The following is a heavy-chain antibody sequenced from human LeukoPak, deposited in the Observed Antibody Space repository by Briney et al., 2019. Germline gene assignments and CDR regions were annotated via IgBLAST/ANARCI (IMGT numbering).Heavy chain of an antibody. D-gene: IGHD6-6*01. J-gene: IGHJ4*02. CDR2: IIPIFGTA. V-gene: IGHV1-69*05. Sequence: SVKVSCKASGGTFSSYAISWVRQAPGQGLEWMGGIIPIFGTANYAQKFQGRVTITRDTSVSTAYMELSSLRSEDTAVYYCARDQYGSSSPFDYWGQGTLVTVSS. CDR3: ARDQYGSSSPFDY. CDR1: GGTFSSYA.